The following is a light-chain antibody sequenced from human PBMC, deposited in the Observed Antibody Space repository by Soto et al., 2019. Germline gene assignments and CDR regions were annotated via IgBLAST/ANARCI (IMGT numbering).Light chain of an antibody. V-gene: IGLV2-14*01. CDR2: EVG. CDR1: SSDVGAYNY. Sequence: QSVLTQPASVSGSPGQSITISCAGTSSDVGAYNYVSWYQQHPGKAPKLVIYEVGDRPSGVSNRFSGSKSGNTASLTISGLQAEDEADYYCSSYTSSTTQVFGGGTKATVL. J-gene: IGLJ3*02. CDR3: SSYTSSTTQV.